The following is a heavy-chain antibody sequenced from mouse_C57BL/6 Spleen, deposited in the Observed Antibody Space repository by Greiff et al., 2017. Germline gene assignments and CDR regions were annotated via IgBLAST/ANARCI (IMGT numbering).Heavy chain of an antibody. J-gene: IGHJ3*01. D-gene: IGHD2-4*01. V-gene: IGHV1-39*01. CDR2: INPNYGTT. CDR1: GYSFTDYN. CDR3: ARDYDYDGLWFAY. Sequence: VQLKESGPELVKPGASVKISCKASGYSFTDYNMNWVKQSNGKSLEWIGVINPNYGTTSYNQKFKGQATLTVDQSSSTAYMQLNSLTSEDSAVYYCARDYDYDGLWFAYWGQGTLVTVSA.